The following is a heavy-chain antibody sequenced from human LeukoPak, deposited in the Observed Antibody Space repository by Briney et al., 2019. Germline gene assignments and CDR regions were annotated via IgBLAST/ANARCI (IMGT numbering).Heavy chain of an antibody. Sequence: GGSLRLSCAASGFTFRSYEMNWVRQAPGKGLEWVANIKQDGSEKYYVDSVKGRFTISRDNAKNSLYLQMNSLRAEDTAVYYCARDKIVGATYFDYWGQGTLVTVSS. V-gene: IGHV3-7*01. CDR1: GFTFRSYE. CDR2: IKQDGSEK. D-gene: IGHD1-26*01. J-gene: IGHJ4*02. CDR3: ARDKIVGATYFDY.